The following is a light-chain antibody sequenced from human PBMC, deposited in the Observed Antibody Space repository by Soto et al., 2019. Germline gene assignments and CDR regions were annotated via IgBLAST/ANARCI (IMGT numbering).Light chain of an antibody. J-gene: IGKJ1*01. CDR2: KAS. CDR3: QQYNSYPVT. CDR1: QSISSW. V-gene: IGKV1-5*03. Sequence: IQMPQSPSTLSASVGDRVPITGRASQSISSWLAWYQQKPGKAPKLLIYKASGLESGVPSRFSGSGSGTEFTLTISSLQPDDFATYYCQQYNSYPVTVGKGTKVDIK.